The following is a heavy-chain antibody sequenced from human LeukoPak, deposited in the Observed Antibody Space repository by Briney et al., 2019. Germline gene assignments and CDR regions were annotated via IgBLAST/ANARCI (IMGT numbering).Heavy chain of an antibody. CDR1: GFTFSSYA. CDR2: ISYDGSNE. D-gene: IGHD1-26*01. CDR3: ARAARVGLAPDRKVFYHRYGMDV. J-gene: IGHJ6*02. Sequence: GKSLRLSCEASGFTFSSYAIHWVRQAPGKGLEWLALISYDGSNEYCVDSVRGRFTMSRDNSKNTIYLQMNSLRGEDTAVYYCARAARVGLAPDRKVFYHRYGMDVWGLGTTVTVSS. V-gene: IGHV3-30-3*01.